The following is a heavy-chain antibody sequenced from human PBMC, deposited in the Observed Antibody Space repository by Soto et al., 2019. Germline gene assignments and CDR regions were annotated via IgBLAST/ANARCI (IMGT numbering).Heavy chain of an antibody. V-gene: IGHV3-23*01. CDR3: AKRGYFNESGGYYYLER. Sequence: PGGSLRLSCAASGLTFSTFAMNWVRQAPGKELEWVSAISGSGNTVYYADSEKGRFSFPRDNSKTTLCLYMNSQRAEDSAVYYCAKRGYFNESGGYYYLERWGRGTLVTVSS. CDR1: GLTFSTFA. D-gene: IGHD3-22*01. J-gene: IGHJ2*01. CDR2: ISGSGNTV.